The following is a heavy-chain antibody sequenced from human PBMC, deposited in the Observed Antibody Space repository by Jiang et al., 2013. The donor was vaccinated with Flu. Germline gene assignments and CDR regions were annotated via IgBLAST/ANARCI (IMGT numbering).Heavy chain of an antibody. D-gene: IGHD1-20*01. CDR3: ARIRYNWNYFDY. CDR2: IDWDDYT. CDR1: GFSLSTSGMC. Sequence: KPTQTLTLTCTFPGFSLSTSGMCVSWIRQPPGKALEWLARIDWDDYTYYSTSLETRLTISKDTSKNQVVPTMTNMDPVDTATYYCARIRYNWNYFDYWGQGTLVTVSS. J-gene: IGHJ4*02. V-gene: IGHV2-70*11.